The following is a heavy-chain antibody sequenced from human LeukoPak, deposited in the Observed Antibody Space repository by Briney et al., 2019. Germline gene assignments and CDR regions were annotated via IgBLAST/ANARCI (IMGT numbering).Heavy chain of an antibody. CDR3: TTEFGELFLNYYYHYMDV. CDR1: GFTFSNAW. Sequence: PGGSLRLSCAASGFTFSNAWMSWVRQAPGKGLEWVGRIKSKTDGGTTDYAAPVKGRFTISRDDSKNTLYLQMNSLKTEDTAVYYCTTEFGELFLNYYYHYMDVWGKGTTVTVSS. D-gene: IGHD3-10*01. J-gene: IGHJ6*03. V-gene: IGHV3-15*01. CDR2: IKSKTDGGTT.